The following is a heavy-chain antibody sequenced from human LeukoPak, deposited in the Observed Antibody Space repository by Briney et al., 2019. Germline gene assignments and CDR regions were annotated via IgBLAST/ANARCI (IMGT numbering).Heavy chain of an antibody. D-gene: IGHD2-2*03. J-gene: IGHJ4*02. CDR1: GGSISSYY. Sequence: SETLSLTCTVSGGSISSYYWSWIRQPPGKGLEWMGYIYYSGSTNYNPSLKSRVTISVDTSKNQFSLKLSSVTAADTAVYYCARHSRLDKSSLSWADYWGQGTLVTVSS. CDR2: IYYSGST. V-gene: IGHV4-59*08. CDR3: ARHSRLDKSSLSWADY.